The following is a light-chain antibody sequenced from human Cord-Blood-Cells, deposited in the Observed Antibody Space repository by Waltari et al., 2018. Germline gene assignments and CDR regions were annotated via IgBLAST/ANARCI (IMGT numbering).Light chain of an antibody. CDR2: EVS. CDR1: SSDVGCYNY. Sequence: QSALTQPPSASGSPGQSVTISCPGTSSDVGCYNYASWYQRHPGKAPKLMIYEVSKRPSGVPDRFAGSKSGNTASLTVSGLQAEDEADYYCSSYAGSNNYVFGTGTKVTVL. V-gene: IGLV2-8*01. CDR3: SSYAGSNNYV. J-gene: IGLJ1*01.